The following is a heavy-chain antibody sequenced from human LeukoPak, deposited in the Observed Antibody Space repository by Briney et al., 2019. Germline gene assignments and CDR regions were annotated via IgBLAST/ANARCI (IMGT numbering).Heavy chain of an antibody. D-gene: IGHD6-6*01. V-gene: IGHV3-66*01. CDR2: LYRGGST. CDR3: ATVPRRLPFDY. J-gene: IGHJ4*02. Sequence: GGSLTLSCAASGFTVSNNYMSWARQAPGKGLEWVSVLYRGGSTYYADSVKGRFTISRDNSKNILYLQMNSLRAEDTAVYYCATVPRRLPFDYWGQGTLVTVSS. CDR1: GFTVSNNY.